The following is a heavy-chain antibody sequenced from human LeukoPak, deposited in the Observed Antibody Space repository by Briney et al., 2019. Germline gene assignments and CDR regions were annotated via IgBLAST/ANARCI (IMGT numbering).Heavy chain of an antibody. V-gene: IGHV3-7*01. J-gene: IGHJ4*02. CDR1: VFTFSRYW. CDR3: ARDHTAISHFDY. Sequence: GGSLRLCCAASVFTFSRYWMSWVRQAPGKGLEWVANIKQDGSEKYYVDSVKGRFTISRDNAKNSLYLQMNSLRAAHTAVYYCARDHTAISHFDYWGQGTLLTVSS. D-gene: IGHD2-2*02. CDR2: IKQDGSEK.